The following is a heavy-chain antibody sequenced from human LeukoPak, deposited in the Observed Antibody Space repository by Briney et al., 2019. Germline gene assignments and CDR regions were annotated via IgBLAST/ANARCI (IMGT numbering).Heavy chain of an antibody. Sequence: GGSLRLSCAASGFTFSSYWMHWVRQAPGKGLVWVSRIKSDGSTTSYADSVKGRITISRDNAKNTLYLQMNSLRAEDTAVYYCVGGSYYFDYWGQGTLVTVSS. CDR1: GFTFSSYW. J-gene: IGHJ4*02. D-gene: IGHD1-26*01. V-gene: IGHV3-74*01. CDR3: VGGSYYFDY. CDR2: IKSDGSTT.